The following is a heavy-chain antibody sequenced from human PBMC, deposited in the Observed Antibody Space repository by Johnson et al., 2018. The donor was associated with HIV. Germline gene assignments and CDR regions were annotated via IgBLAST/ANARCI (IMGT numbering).Heavy chain of an antibody. CDR1: GFTFSDYA. CDR3: ARDPFRDAFDI. V-gene: IGHV3-30*14. CDR2: ISYDGSNT. Sequence: QVQLVESGGGVVQPGRSLRLSCAASGFTFSDYAMHWVRQAPGKGLERVAVISYDGSNTYYADSVKGPFTISRANSKNTLYRKMNSLRAKETAGYYCARDPFRDAFDIWGQGTMVTVSS. J-gene: IGHJ3*02.